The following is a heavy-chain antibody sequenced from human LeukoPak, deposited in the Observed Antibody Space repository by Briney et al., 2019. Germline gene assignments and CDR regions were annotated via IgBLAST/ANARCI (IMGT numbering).Heavy chain of an antibody. CDR3: VQEGPRGLAFDI. J-gene: IGHJ3*02. Sequence: GGSLRLSCEASGVTFSSYVMNWVRQAPGKGPEWVSGISGSGGGTYYADSVKGRFAISRDNSKSTLYLQMNSLRAEDTAVYYCVQEGPRGLAFDIWGQGTKVTVSS. V-gene: IGHV3-23*01. CDR1: GVTFSSYV. CDR2: ISGSGGGT.